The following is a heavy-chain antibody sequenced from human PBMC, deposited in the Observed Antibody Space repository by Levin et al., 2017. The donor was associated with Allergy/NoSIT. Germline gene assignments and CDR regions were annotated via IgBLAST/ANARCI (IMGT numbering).Heavy chain of an antibody. D-gene: IGHD1-1*01. CDR3: AREEVYNPYYYYGLDV. V-gene: IGHV3-33*01. J-gene: IGHJ6*02. CDR1: GFTLSSYA. Sequence: GESLKISCAASGFTLSSYAMHWVRLAPGKGLEGVAIIWNDGSRKYYADFVKGRFTISRDHSKNTVYLQMDSLRPDDTAVYYCAREEVYNPYYYYGLDVWGQGTTVTVSS. CDR2: IWNDGSRK.